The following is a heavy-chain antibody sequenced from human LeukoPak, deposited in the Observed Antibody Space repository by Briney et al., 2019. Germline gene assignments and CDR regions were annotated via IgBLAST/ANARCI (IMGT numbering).Heavy chain of an antibody. J-gene: IGHJ4*02. CDR3: ARGGRYFDSYFDY. CDR1: GGSFSGYY. CDR2: INHSGST. D-gene: IGHD3-9*01. Sequence: SETLSLTCAVYGGSFSGYYWSWIRQPPGKGLEWIGEINHSGSTNYNPSLKSRVTISVDTSKNQFSLKLSSVTAADTAVYYCARGGRYFDSYFDYWGQGTLATVSS. V-gene: IGHV4-34*01.